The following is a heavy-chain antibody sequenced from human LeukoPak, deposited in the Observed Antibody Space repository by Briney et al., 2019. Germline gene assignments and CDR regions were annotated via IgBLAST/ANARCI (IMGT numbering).Heavy chain of an antibody. J-gene: IGHJ4*02. D-gene: IGHD2-2*01. Sequence: SETLSLTCAVYGGSFSGYYWSWIRQPPGKGLEWIGEINHSGSTNYNPSLKSRVTISVDTSKNQFSLKLSSVTAADTAVYYSARGIRYCSSTSCYHHFDYWGQGTLVTVSS. CDR3: ARGIRYCSSTSCYHHFDY. V-gene: IGHV4-34*01. CDR1: GGSFSGYY. CDR2: INHSGST.